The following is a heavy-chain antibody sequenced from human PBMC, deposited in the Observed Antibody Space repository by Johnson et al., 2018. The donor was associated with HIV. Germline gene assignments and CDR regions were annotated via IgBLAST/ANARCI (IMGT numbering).Heavy chain of an antibody. Sequence: MLLVESGGDVVRPGGSLRLSCAASGFTFDDYDMTWVRQPPGKGLEWVSGINWNGGSTGYAESVKGRFTISRDNSKNTLYVQMSSLRAEDTAVYYCARGIAAAARTLHAFDIGGQGAVVTVPS. D-gene: IGHD6-13*01. CDR1: GFTFDDYD. J-gene: IGHJ3*02. CDR2: INWNGGST. CDR3: ARGIAAAARTLHAFDI. V-gene: IGHV3-20*04.